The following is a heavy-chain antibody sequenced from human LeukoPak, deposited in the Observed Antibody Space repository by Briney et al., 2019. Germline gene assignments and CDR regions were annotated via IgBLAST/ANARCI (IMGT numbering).Heavy chain of an antibody. V-gene: IGHV1-69*11. CDR2: IIPVLHRS. D-gene: IGHD3-22*01. J-gene: IGHJ4*02. CDR3: GTDHRFYDSNGHRPDDWYFEY. CDR1: GDTFSNYA. Sequence: ASVKVSWKASGDTFSNYAINWVRQAPGQGLEWVGRIIPVLHRSNYAEKFEDRVTITTDESKSTAYMELSSLRSEDTAVYYCGTDHRFYDSNGHRPDDWYFEYWGQGTLVTVSS.